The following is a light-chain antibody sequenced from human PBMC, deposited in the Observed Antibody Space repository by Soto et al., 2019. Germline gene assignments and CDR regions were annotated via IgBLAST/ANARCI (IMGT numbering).Light chain of an antibody. J-gene: IGKJ1*01. CDR1: QSVDRD. CDR2: GAS. V-gene: IGKV3-15*01. Sequence: EIVLTQSPATLSSFPGDRVTLSCRASQSVDRDLAWYRQKPGQPPSLLIHGASTRATGVPARFSGSGSETEFALVITSLQSEDFAVYFCHQYNQWPRTFGQGTKVEIK. CDR3: HQYNQWPRT.